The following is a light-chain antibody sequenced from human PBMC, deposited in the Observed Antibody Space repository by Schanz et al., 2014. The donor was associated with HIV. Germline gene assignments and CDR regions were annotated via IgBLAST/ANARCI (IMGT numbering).Light chain of an antibody. J-gene: IGLJ1*01. Sequence: QSVLTQPPSASGTPGQRVTVSCSGNRANIGRNGVSWYQQLPGTAPKVLIYSNTERPSGVPDRFSGFKSDTSASLAITGLQAEDEAEYYCQSYDSSLGGYVFGTGTKLTVL. V-gene: IGLV1-44*01. CDR3: QSYDSSLGGYV. CDR1: RANIGRNG. CDR2: SNT.